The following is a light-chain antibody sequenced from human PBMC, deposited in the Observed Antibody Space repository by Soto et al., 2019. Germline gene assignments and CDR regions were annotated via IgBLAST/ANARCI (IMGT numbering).Light chain of an antibody. CDR3: MQSIQVPIT. V-gene: IGKV2D-29*01. CDR1: ESLLHSDGKTY. Sequence: DIVMTQSPDSLAVSLGERASISCKSSESLLHSDGKTYLYWYLQKPGQPPHLLIYELSNRFSGVPDKFSGSGSGTDFTLKISRVEAEDVGVYYCMQSIQVPITFGQGTRLENK. J-gene: IGKJ5*01. CDR2: ELS.